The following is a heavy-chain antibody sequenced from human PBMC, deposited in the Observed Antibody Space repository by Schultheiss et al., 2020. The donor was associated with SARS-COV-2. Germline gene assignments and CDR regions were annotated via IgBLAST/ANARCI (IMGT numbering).Heavy chain of an antibody. CDR2: IYSCGST. CDR3: AREERGDWGDFDY. J-gene: IGHJ4*02. D-gene: IGHD7-27*01. V-gene: IGHV3-53*01. CDR1: GFTVSSNY. Sequence: GGSLRLSCAASGFTVSSNYMSWVRQAPGKGLEWVSVIYSCGSTYYADSVKGRFTISRDNSKNTLYLQMNSLRAEDTAVYYCAREERGDWGDFDYWGQGTLVTVSS.